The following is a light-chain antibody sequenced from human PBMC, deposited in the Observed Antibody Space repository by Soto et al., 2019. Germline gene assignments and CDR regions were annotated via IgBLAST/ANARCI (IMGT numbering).Light chain of an antibody. Sequence: DIQMTQSPSSVSASVGDRVTITCRASQGISSWLAWYQQKPGKAPKLLIYAASSLQSGVPSRFSGSESGTDSPLTISPREPEDFATYYGQQTNGFPLTFGGGPKGEIK. CDR1: QGISSW. CDR2: AAS. V-gene: IGKV1-12*01. J-gene: IGKJ4*01. CDR3: QQTNGFPLT.